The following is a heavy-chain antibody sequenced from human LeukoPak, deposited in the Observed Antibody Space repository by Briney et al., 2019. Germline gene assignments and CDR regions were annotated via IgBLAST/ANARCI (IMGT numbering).Heavy chain of an antibody. V-gene: IGHV4-39*01. J-gene: IGHJ3*02. CDR3: AREQFLGYCTGGVCYKGGAFDI. Sequence: SETLSLTCTVSGGSISGSSYYWGWIRQPPGKGLEWIGSIYYSGSTYYNPSLKSRVTISVDTSKNQFSLKLSSVTAADTAVYYCAREQFLGYCTGGVCYKGGAFDIWGQGTMVTVSS. D-gene: IGHD2-8*02. CDR2: IYYSGST. CDR1: GGSISGSSYY.